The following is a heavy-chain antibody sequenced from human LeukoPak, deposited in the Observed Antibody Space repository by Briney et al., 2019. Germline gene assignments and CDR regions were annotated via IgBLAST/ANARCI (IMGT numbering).Heavy chain of an antibody. CDR1: GGSISSSSYY. J-gene: IGHJ3*02. V-gene: IGHV4-39*01. CDR3: ARGTVGAPDAFDI. D-gene: IGHD1-26*01. Sequence: PSETLSLTCTVSGGSISSSSYYWGWIRQPPGKGLEWIGSIYYSGSTYYNPSLKSRVTISVDTSKNQFSLKLSSVTAADTAVYYCARGTVGAPDAFDIWGQGTMVTVSS. CDR2: IYYSGST.